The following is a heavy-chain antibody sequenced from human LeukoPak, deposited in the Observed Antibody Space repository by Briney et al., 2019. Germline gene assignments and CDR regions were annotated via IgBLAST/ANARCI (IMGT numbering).Heavy chain of an antibody. CDR1: GGSISSSSYY. V-gene: IGHV4-39*07. CDR3: ASLRVGSSFGYQFYMDV. CDR2: IYYSGST. D-gene: IGHD6-13*01. J-gene: IGHJ6*03. Sequence: SETLSLTCTVSGGSISSSSYYWGWIRQPPGKGLEWIGSIYYSGSTYYNPSLKSRVTISVDTSKNQFSLKLSSVTAADTAVYYCASLRVGSSFGYQFYMDVWGKGTTVTVSS.